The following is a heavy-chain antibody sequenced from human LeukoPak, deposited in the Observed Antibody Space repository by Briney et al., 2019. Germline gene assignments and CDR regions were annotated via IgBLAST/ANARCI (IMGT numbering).Heavy chain of an antibody. V-gene: IGHV4-39*01. CDR2: IYYSGST. J-gene: IGHJ4*02. Sequence: PSETLSLTCTVSGGSIIGGNYYWGWIRQPPGKGLEWIASIYYSGSTHYNPSLKSRVTISVDTSKNQFSLKLSSVTAADTAVYYCARGANYYDSSGYYPPVEYWGQGTLVTVSS. CDR3: ARGANYYDSSGYYPPVEY. D-gene: IGHD3-22*01. CDR1: GGSIIGGNYY.